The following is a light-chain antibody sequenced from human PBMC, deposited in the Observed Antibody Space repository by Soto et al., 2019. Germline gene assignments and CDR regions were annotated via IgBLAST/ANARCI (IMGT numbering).Light chain of an antibody. CDR1: SSDVGSYNL. V-gene: IGLV2-23*03. J-gene: IGLJ3*02. Sequence: QSALTQPASVSGSPGQSITISCTGISSDVGSYNLVSWYQQHPGKAPQLMIYEGIKRPSGVSDRFSASESGNTASLTISGLQAEDEADYYCCSYAGGSTFVWMFGGGIKLTVL. CDR2: EGI. CDR3: CSYAGGSTFVWM.